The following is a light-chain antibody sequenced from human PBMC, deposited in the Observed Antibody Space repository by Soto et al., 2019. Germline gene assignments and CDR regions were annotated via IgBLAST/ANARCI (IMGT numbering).Light chain of an antibody. CDR2: EVN. V-gene: IGLV2-14*01. J-gene: IGLJ1*01. CDR3: SSYTSSSTYV. CDR1: SSDVGDYNY. Sequence: QSVLTQPASVSGSPGQSITISCTGASSDVGDYNYVSWYQHHPGKAPKLLIYEVNNRPSGVSDRFSGSKSGNVASLTISWLQAEDEADYYCSSYTSSSTYVVGTGTKVTVL.